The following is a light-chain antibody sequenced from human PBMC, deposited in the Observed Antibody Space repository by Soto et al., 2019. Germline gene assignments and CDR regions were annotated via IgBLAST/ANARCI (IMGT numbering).Light chain of an antibody. CDR2: GNS. CDR1: SSNIGAGYD. V-gene: IGLV1-40*01. J-gene: IGLJ3*02. Sequence: QLVLTQPPSVSGAPGQRVTISCTGSSSNIGAGYDVHWYQQLPGTAPKLLIYGNSNRPSGVPDRFSGSKSGTSASLAITGLQAEDEADYYCQSYDSSLSGGVFGGGTQLPS. CDR3: QSYDSSLSGGV.